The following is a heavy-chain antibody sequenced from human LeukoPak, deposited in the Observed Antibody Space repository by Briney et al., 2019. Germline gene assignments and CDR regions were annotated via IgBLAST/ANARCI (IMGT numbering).Heavy chain of an antibody. CDR2: IYYSGST. CDR3: ARARYSSGWFDY. Sequence: SETLSLTCTVSGGSISSSSYYWGWIRQPPGKGLEWIGSIYYSGSTYYNPSLKSRVTISVDTSKNQFSLKLSSVTAADTAVCYCARARYSSGWFDYWGQGTLVTVSS. CDR1: GGSISSSSYY. D-gene: IGHD6-19*01. V-gene: IGHV4-39*01. J-gene: IGHJ4*02.